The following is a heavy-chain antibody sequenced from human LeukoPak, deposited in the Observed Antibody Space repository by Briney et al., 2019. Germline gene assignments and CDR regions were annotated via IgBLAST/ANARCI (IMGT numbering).Heavy chain of an antibody. Sequence: GESLKISCAASGFSFRSSWMNWVRQPPEKLLQWVANINPEGSQTRFVDSVMGGFTMSKDNVKNSLYLQMNSLRVEDTAVFYCAAWTDRGYNFWGQGTVVTVSS. CDR3: AAWTDRGYNF. CDR1: GFSFRSSW. CDR2: INPEGSQT. D-gene: IGHD5-24*01. J-gene: IGHJ4*02. V-gene: IGHV3-7*01.